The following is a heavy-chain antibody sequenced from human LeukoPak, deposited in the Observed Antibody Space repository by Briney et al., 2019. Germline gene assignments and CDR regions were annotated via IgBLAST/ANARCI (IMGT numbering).Heavy chain of an antibody. V-gene: IGHV3-23*01. D-gene: IGHD2-21*02. Sequence: GSLRLSCAASGFTFSTYGMSWVRQAPGKGLEWVSSINNSGGTTYYADSVKGRFTISRDNSKNTLYLQMNSLRAEDTAVYYCVKGRIAYCGGDCSFLDYWGQGTLVTVSS. J-gene: IGHJ4*02. CDR1: GFTFSTYG. CDR3: VKGRIAYCGGDCSFLDY. CDR2: INNSGGTT.